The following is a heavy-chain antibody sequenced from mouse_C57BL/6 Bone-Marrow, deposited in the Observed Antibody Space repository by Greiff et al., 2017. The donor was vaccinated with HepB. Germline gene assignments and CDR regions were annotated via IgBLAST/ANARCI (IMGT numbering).Heavy chain of an antibody. Sequence: QVQLKESGAELAKPGASVKLSCKASGYTFTSYWMHWVKQRPGQGLEWIGYINPSSGYTKYNQKFKDKATLTADKSSSTAYMQLSSLTYEDSAVYYCASGYYYGNSQFAYWGQGTLVTVSA. J-gene: IGHJ3*01. D-gene: IGHD2-1*01. CDR3: ASGYYYGNSQFAY. V-gene: IGHV1-7*01. CDR2: INPSSGYT. CDR1: GYTFTSYW.